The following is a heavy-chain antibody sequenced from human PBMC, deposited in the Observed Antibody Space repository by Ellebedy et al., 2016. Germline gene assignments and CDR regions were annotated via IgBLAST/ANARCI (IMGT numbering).Heavy chain of an antibody. Sequence: GGSLRLXXAASGFTFSSYGMHWVRQAPGKGLEWVAVISYDGSNKYYADSVKGRFTISRDNSKNTLYLQMNSLRAEDTAVYYCARDQYWSLDYWGQGTLVTVSS. CDR2: ISYDGSNK. J-gene: IGHJ4*02. CDR3: ARDQYWSLDY. V-gene: IGHV3-30*03. CDR1: GFTFSSYG. D-gene: IGHD2-8*02.